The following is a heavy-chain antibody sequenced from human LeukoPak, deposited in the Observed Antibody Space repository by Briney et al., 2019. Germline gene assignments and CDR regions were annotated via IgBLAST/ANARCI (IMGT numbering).Heavy chain of an antibody. V-gene: IGHV3-33*01. CDR1: GFTFSNYG. J-gene: IGHJ4*02. D-gene: IGHD6-13*01. CDR2: IWYDGSNK. Sequence: PGGSVRLSCAASGFTFSNYGMHWVRQAPGKGLEWVAVIWYDGSNKYYADSVKGRFTISRDNSKNTLYLQMNSLRAEDTAVYYCARDYSGSWYYFDYWGQGTLVTVSS. CDR3: ARDYSGSWYYFDY.